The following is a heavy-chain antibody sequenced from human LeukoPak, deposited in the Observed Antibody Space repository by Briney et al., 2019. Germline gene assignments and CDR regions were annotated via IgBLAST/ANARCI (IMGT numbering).Heavy chain of an antibody. CDR2: IYYSGST. CDR1: GGSISPYF. V-gene: IGHV4-59*08. CDR3: ARRQKYFDY. Sequence: SETLSLTCTVSGGSISPYFWSWIRQPPGKGLEWIGYIYYSGSTNYNPSLKSRVTISVDTSKNQFSLKLSSVNAADTDVYYCARRQKYFDYWGQGTLVTVSS. J-gene: IGHJ4*02.